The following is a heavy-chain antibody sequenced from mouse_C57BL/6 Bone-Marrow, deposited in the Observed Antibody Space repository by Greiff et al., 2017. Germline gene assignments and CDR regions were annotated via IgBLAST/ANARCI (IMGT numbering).Heavy chain of an antibody. Sequence: QVQLQQPGTELVKPGASVKLSCKASGYTFTSYWMHWVQQRPGQGLEWIGNINPSNGGTNYNDTFKSTATLTVDKSSSTAYVQLSSLTSEDSAVYYCARGAAQAPAWFAYWGQGTLVTVSA. CDR2: INPSNGGT. J-gene: IGHJ3*01. D-gene: IGHD3-2*02. V-gene: IGHV1-53*01. CDR1: GYTFTSYW. CDR3: ARGAAQAPAWFAY.